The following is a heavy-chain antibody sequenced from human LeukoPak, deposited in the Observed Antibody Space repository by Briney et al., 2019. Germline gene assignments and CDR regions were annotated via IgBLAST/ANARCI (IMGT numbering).Heavy chain of an antibody. D-gene: IGHD2-15*01. J-gene: IGHJ5*02. Sequence: PSETLSLTCSVSGGSIIRNGFYWGWIRQPPGKEMEWIGHIQNNDNRYYNPSLKSRINMSVDMSKNQFSLNVRSVTAADTAVYYWVMRLHYCNGSSCTAWGTCGQGTQVTVSS. CDR3: VMRLHYCNGSSCTAWGT. CDR2: IQNNDNR. V-gene: IGHV4-39*01. CDR1: GGSIIRNGFY.